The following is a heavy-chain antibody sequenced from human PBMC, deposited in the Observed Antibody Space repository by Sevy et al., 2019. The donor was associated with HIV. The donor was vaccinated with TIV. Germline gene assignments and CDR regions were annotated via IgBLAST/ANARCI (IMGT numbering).Heavy chain of an antibody. CDR2: INYDGSST. CDR3: ARDAGIVEAADLGVFDM. Sequence: GGSLRLSCAASEFTLSDYWMNWVRQTAGKGLVWVSRINYDGSSTNYADSVRGRFTISRDNAKNTLYLQMNSLRAEDTAVYYCARDAGIVEAADLGVFDMWGRGTMVTVSS. V-gene: IGHV3-74*01. D-gene: IGHD6-13*01. J-gene: IGHJ3*02. CDR1: EFTLSDYW.